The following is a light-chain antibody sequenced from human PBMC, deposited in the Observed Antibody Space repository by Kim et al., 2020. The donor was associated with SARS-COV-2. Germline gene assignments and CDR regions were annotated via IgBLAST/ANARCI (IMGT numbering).Light chain of an antibody. CDR3: QAWDSSTGV. Sequence: SYELTQPPSVSVSPGQTASITCSGDKLGDKYACWYQQKPGQSPVLVIYQDSKRPSGIPELFSGSNSRNTATLTISGTQAMDEADYYCQAWDSSTGVFGGGTKLTVL. CDR1: KLGDKY. V-gene: IGLV3-1*01. J-gene: IGLJ3*02. CDR2: QDS.